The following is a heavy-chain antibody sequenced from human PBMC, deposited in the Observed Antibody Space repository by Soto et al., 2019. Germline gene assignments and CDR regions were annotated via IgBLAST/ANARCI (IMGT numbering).Heavy chain of an antibody. Sequence: PGGSLRLSYAASGFNFSDFWMSWVRQAPGKGLEWVAKIKRDGSEKYYVDSVRGRFTISRDNAKNSLYLQMNSLRAEDTAVYYCTRVVVEIAAAGPHDYWGQGTLVTVSS. J-gene: IGHJ4*02. CDR3: TRVVVEIAAAGPHDY. CDR2: IKRDGSEK. V-gene: IGHV3-7*03. CDR1: GFNFSDFW. D-gene: IGHD6-13*01.